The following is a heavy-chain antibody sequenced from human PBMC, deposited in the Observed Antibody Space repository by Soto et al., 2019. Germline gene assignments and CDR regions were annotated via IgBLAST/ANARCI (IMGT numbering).Heavy chain of an antibody. V-gene: IGHV1-18*01. CDR2: ISAYNGNT. CDR3: ARDARLSLSAAATFDY. CDR1: GYTFTSYG. D-gene: IGHD6-13*01. J-gene: IGHJ4*02. Sequence: ASVKVSCKASGYTFTSYGISWVRQAPGQGLEWMGWISAYNGNTNYAQKFQGRVTMTTDTSANIAYMELRSLRSDDTAVYFCARDARLSLSAAATFDYWGPGTLVTVSS.